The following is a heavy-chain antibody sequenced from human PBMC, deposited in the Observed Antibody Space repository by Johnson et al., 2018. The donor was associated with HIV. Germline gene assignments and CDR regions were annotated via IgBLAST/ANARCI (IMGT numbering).Heavy chain of an antibody. CDR3: ARITKVVPILSDAFDF. J-gene: IGHJ3*01. CDR2: ISYDGSSK. D-gene: IGHD3-9*01. Sequence: QVQLVESGGGVVQPGRSLRLSCAASGFTFSSYTMHWVRHVPDKGLEWVALISYDGSSKYYADSVKGRFTISRDNSKNTLYLQMNSLRAEDTAVYYCARITKVVPILSDAFDFWGQGTMVTVSS. CDR1: GFTFSSYT. V-gene: IGHV3-30-3*01.